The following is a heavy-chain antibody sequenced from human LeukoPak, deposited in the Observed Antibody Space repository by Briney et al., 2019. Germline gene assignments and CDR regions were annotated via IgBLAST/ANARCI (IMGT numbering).Heavy chain of an antibody. V-gene: IGHV4-59*01. Sequence: PSETLSLTCTVSGGSISNYYWSWTRQPPGKGLEWIGYIYYSGSTDYNPSLKSRVTISIDTSKNQFSLKLSSVTAADTAVYYCARGHSSSWYYFDYWGQGTLVTVSS. CDR1: GGSISNYY. CDR2: IYYSGST. CDR3: ARGHSSSWYYFDY. J-gene: IGHJ4*02. D-gene: IGHD6-13*01.